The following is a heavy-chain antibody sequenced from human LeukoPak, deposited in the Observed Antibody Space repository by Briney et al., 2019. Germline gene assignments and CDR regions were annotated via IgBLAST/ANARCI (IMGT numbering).Heavy chain of an antibody. CDR2: INHSGST. CDR3: ARLSTYYDFWSGYYIFDY. Sequence: PSETLSLTCAVYGGSFSGYYWSWIRQPPGKGLEWIGEINHSGSTNYNPSLKSRVTISVDTSKNQFSLKLSSVTAADTAVYYCARLSTYYDFWSGYYIFDYWGQGTLVTVSS. CDR1: GGSFSGYY. J-gene: IGHJ4*02. V-gene: IGHV4-34*01. D-gene: IGHD3-3*01.